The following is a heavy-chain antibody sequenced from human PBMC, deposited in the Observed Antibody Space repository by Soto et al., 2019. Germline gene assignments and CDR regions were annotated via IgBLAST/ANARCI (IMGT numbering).Heavy chain of an antibody. J-gene: IGHJ6*02. CDR2: IIPIFGTA. D-gene: IGHD3-22*01. V-gene: IGHV1-69*06. CDR3: ARPRDSSGYHGGYYYYYYAMDV. CDR1: GGTLNSYA. Sequence: GASVKVSCKASGGTLNSYAISWVRQAPVQGLEWMGGIIPIFGTANYAQKFQGRVTITADKSTRTAYMELSSLRSEDTAVYYCARPRDSSGYHGGYYYYYYAMDVWGQGTTVTVSS.